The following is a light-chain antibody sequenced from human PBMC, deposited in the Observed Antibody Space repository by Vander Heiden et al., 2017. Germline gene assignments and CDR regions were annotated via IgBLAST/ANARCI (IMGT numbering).Light chain of an antibody. CDR3: QQSYSAPYT. Sequence: DNQMTQSPSSLSASVGDRITITCRASQSISTYLNWYQQKPGKAPKFLIYAVSSLQSGVPSRFSGSGSGTDFTLTISSLQPEDIATYYCQQSYSAPYTFGQGTKLEI. CDR2: AVS. V-gene: IGKV1-39*01. CDR1: QSISTY. J-gene: IGKJ2*01.